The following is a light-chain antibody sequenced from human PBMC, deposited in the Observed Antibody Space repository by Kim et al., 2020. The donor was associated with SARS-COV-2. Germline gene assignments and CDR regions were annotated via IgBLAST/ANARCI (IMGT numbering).Light chain of an antibody. V-gene: IGKV1-39*01. CDR3: QQYYNPPVT. J-gene: IGKJ3*01. Sequence: DIQMTQSPSSLSASVGDRVTITCRTSQNINSHLNWYHQKPGRAPKLLIYAASTLQGGVPSRFSGSGSETDFTLTISSLQPEDFATYYCQQYYNPPVTFGPGTKVDIK. CDR2: AAS. CDR1: QNINSH.